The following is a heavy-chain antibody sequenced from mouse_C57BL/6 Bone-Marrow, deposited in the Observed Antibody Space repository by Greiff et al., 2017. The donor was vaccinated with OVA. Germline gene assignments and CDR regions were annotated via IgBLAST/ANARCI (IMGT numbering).Heavy chain of an antibody. CDR1: GYTFTDYY. Sequence: EVQLQQSGPELVKPGASVKISCKASGYTFTDYYMNWVKQSHGKSLEWIGDINPNNGGTSYNQKFKGKATLTVDKSSSTAYMELRSLTSEDSAVYYCARRILCTLDYWGQGTTLTVSS. V-gene: IGHV1-26*01. CDR2: INPNNGGT. D-gene: IGHD6-5*01. J-gene: IGHJ2*01. CDR3: ARRILCTLDY.